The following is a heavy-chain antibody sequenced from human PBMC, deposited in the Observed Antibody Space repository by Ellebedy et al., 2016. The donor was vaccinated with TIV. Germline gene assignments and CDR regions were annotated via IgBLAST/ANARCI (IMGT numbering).Heavy chain of an antibody. D-gene: IGHD5-18*01. CDR1: GFTLSDYY. J-gene: IGHJ4*02. CDR3: ARVLSGYSYGRGGFDY. V-gene: IGHV3-11*01. CDR2: ISSSGSTI. Sequence: GESLKISXAASGFTLSDYYMSWIRQAPGKGLEWVSYISSSGSTIYYADSVEGRFTISRDNAKNSLYLQMNSLRAEDTAVYYCARVLSGYSYGRGGFDYWGQGTLVTVSS.